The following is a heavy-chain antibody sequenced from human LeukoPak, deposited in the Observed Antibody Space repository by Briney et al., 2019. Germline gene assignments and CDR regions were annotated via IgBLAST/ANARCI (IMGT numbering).Heavy chain of an antibody. V-gene: IGHV4-4*08. CDR1: GASITSYY. CDR3: ATSDVTDDDFLHY. CDR2: SHASGST. J-gene: IGHJ4*02. Sequence: SETLSLTCSVSGASITSYYWTWIRQSPGKGLEWIGYSHASGSTRYNPSLESRLSMSVDTSKNQVSLTLTSVTAADTAVYFCATSDVTDDDFLHYWGQGTLVTVSS. D-gene: IGHD2/OR15-2a*01.